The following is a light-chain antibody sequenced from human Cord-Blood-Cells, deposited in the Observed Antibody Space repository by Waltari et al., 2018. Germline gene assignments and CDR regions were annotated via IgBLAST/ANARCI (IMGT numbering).Light chain of an antibody. CDR1: SSDVGGYNY. CDR2: DVS. V-gene: IGLV2-14*01. J-gene: IGLJ3*02. CDR3: SSYTSSSTPWV. Sequence: QSALTQPASVSGSPGQSITISCTGTSSDVGGYNYVSWYQQHPGKAPKLMIYDVSNRPSGVSNLFSVSKSGNTASLTISGLQSEDEADYDCSSYTSSSTPWVFGGGTKLTVL.